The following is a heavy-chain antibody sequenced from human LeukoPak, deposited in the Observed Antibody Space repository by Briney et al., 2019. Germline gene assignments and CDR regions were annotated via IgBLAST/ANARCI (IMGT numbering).Heavy chain of an antibody. CDR2: MWYDGSNE. Sequence: GGSLRLSCAASGFTFSSYGMHWVRQAPGKGLEWVASMWYDGSNEYYADSVKGRFTISRDNSKNTLYLQMNSLRAEDTAVYYCARDRQPTVTRYFYGLDVWGQGTTVTVSS. V-gene: IGHV3-33*08. D-gene: IGHD4-4*01. CDR1: GFTFSSYG. CDR3: ARDRQPTVTRYFYGLDV. J-gene: IGHJ6*02.